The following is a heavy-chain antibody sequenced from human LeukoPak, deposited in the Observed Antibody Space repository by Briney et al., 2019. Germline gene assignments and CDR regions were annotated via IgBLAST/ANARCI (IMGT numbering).Heavy chain of an antibody. CDR1: GYSISSGYY. J-gene: IGHJ6*03. V-gene: IGHV4-38-2*02. D-gene: IGHD5-18*01. Sequence: SETLSLTCAVSGYSISSGYYWGWIRQPPGKGLEWIGSIYHSGSTYNNPSVKRRVTISADTSKNQFSLKLSSVTAADTAVYYCARDSGPGGLWDYYMDVWGKGTTVTVSS. CDR2: IYHSGST. CDR3: ARDSGPGGLWDYYMDV.